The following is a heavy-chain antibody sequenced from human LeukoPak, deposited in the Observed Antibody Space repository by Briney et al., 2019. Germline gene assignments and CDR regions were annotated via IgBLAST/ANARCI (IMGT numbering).Heavy chain of an antibody. J-gene: IGHJ3*02. D-gene: IGHD2-15*01. CDR2: IIPIFGTA. CDR1: GGTFSSYA. Sequence: SVTVSCKASGGTFSSYAISWMRLAQAQGQERMGGIIPIFGTANYAQQSQGRVTITADESTSTAYMELSSLRSEDTAVYYCARGKDPLPSDAFDIWGQGTMVTVSS. V-gene: IGHV1-69*13. CDR3: ARGKDPLPSDAFDI.